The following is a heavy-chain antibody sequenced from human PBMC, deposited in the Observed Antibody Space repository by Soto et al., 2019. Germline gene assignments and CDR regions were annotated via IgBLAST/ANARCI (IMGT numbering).Heavy chain of an antibody. D-gene: IGHD3-22*01. V-gene: IGHV3-48*03. CDR3: ARAHYYDNTGPPPV. Sequence: PGGSLRLSCVASGFTFSTFEMNWVRQAPGKGLEWVSYISSSGSPIYYAESVKGRFTISRDNAKNSLFLQMDSLRAEDTAVYYCARAHYYDNTGPPPVGGQGNLVTVSS. CDR1: GFTFSTFE. J-gene: IGHJ4*02. CDR2: ISSSGSPI.